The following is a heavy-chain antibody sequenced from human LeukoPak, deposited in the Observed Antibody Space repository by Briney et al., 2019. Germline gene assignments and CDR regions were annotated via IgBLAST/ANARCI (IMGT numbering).Heavy chain of an antibody. D-gene: IGHD5-24*01. V-gene: IGHV3-23*01. CDR3: AKGPVVDGYNPIRLLGKLKGEFDY. Sequence: PGGSLRLSCAASGFTFSSYAMSWVRQAPGKGLEWVSAISGSGGSTYYADSVKGRFTISRDNSKNTLYLQMNSLRAEDTAVYYCAKGPVVDGYNPIRLLGKLKGEFDYWGQGTLVTVSS. CDR2: ISGSGGST. J-gene: IGHJ4*02. CDR1: GFTFSSYA.